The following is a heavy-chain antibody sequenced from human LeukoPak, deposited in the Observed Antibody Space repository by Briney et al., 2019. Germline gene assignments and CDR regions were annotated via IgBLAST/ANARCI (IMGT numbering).Heavy chain of an antibody. V-gene: IGHV4-34*01. CDR2: IHHSGST. D-gene: IGHD3-16*02. CDR3: ARLLGPLDYVWGSSRSK. CDR1: GGSFSGYY. J-gene: IGHJ4*02. Sequence: MPSETLSLTCAVYGGSFSGYYWSWIRQPPGKGLECIGEIHHSGSTNYNPSLKSRVTLSVDTSKNQFSLKLTSVTAADTAVYYCARLLGPLDYVWGSSRSKWGQGTLVTVSS.